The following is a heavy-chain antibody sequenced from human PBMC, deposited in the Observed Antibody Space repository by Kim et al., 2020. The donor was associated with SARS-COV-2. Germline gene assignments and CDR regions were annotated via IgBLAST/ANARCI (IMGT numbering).Heavy chain of an antibody. Sequence: GGSLRLSCAASGFTFSDHYMDWVRQAPGKGLVWVGRTRNKANSYTTAYAASVKCRFTISRDDSKNSLYLQMNSLKTEDTSVYYCARVQYWSGGSCYLGIYGMDVWGQGTTVTVSS. CDR2: TRNKANSYTT. D-gene: IGHD2-15*01. CDR1: GFTFSDHY. J-gene: IGHJ6*02. V-gene: IGHV3-72*01. CDR3: ARVQYWSGGSCYLGIYGMDV.